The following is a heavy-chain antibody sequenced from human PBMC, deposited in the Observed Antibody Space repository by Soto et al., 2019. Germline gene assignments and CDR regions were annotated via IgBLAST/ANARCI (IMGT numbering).Heavy chain of an antibody. CDR1: GVTFSSYT. Sequence: SVKVSSKASGVTFSSYTIIWVRQAPGQGLEWMGRIIPILGIANYAQKFQGRVTITADKSTSTAYMELSSLRSEDTAVYYCARGEGEYSSSSGVFDYWGQGTLVTVSS. CDR2: IIPILGIA. J-gene: IGHJ4*02. V-gene: IGHV1-69*02. CDR3: ARGEGEYSSSSGVFDY. D-gene: IGHD6-6*01.